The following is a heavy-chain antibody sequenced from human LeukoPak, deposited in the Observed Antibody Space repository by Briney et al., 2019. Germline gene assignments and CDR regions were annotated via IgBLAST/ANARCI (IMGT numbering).Heavy chain of an antibody. CDR2: IWYDGSNK. J-gene: IGHJ4*02. CDR3: ARGQEYYYDSSAYSKFDY. V-gene: IGHV3-33*01. CDR1: GFTFNNYG. D-gene: IGHD3-22*01. Sequence: PGRSLRLSCAASGFTFNNYGMHWVRQAPGKGLEWVAAIWYDGSNKYYADSVKGRFTISRDNSKNTLYLQMNSLRAEDTALYYCARGQEYYYDSSAYSKFDYWGREPWSPSPQ.